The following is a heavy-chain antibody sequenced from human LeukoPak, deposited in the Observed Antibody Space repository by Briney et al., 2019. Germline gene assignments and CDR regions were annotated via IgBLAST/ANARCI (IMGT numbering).Heavy chain of an antibody. Sequence: HAGGSLRLSCAASGYTFTTYWIHWVRHAPGKGLVWVSLINSDGSNTGYADSVKGRFTISRDNAKNMVYLQMNSLRAEDTAVYYRIRDSSSSFDYWGQGTLVTVSS. CDR2: INSDGSNT. D-gene: IGHD6-13*01. CDR1: GYTFTTYW. J-gene: IGHJ4*02. V-gene: IGHV3-74*01. CDR3: IRDSSSSFDY.